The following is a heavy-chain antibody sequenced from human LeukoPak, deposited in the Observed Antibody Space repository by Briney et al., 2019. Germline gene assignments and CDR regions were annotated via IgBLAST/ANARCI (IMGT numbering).Heavy chain of an antibody. CDR2: IWYDGSNK. D-gene: IGHD3-16*01. Sequence: GGSLRLSCAASEFTFSSYGMHWVRQAPGKGLEWVAVIWYDGSNKYYADSVKGRFTISRDNSKNTLYLQMNSLRAEDTAVYYCAILGGGPLTYYYYGMDVWGQGTTVTVSS. V-gene: IGHV3-33*01. CDR1: EFTFSSYG. CDR3: AILGGGPLTYYYYGMDV. J-gene: IGHJ6*02.